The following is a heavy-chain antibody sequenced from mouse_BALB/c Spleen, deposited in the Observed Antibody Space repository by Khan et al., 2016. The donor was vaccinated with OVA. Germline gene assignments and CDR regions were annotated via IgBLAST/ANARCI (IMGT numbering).Heavy chain of an antibody. D-gene: IGHD1-1*02. V-gene: IGHV1S81*02. Sequence: QIQLVQSGAELVKPGASVRLSCKASGYTFTSYYLYWVKQRPGHGLEWIGDINPNNGGTNFNENFKTKATLTVDKSSSTAYMQLSSLTSEDSAVYYCTRSGYGAFAYWGQGTLVTVSA. CDR1: GYTFTSYY. CDR3: TRSGYGAFAY. J-gene: IGHJ3*01. CDR2: INPNNGGT.